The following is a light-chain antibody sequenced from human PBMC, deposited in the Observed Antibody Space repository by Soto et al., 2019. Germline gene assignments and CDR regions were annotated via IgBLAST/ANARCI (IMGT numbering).Light chain of an antibody. CDR3: QQYGSSPRT. J-gene: IGKJ1*01. V-gene: IGKV3-20*01. CDR2: GAS. Sequence: VMLLQSTGTLYLTTWESGTPPCRASQSVSSSYLAWYQQKPGQAPRLLIYGASSRATGIPDRFSGSGSGTDFTLTISRLEPEDFAVYYCQQYGSSPRTFGQG. CDR1: QSVSSSY.